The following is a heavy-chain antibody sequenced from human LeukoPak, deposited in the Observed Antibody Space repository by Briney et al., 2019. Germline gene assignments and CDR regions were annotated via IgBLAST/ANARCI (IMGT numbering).Heavy chain of an antibody. V-gene: IGHV3-23*01. CDR2: ISGSGGST. CDR3: AKDATYSSGWSRSYYFDY. Sequence: GGSLRLSCAASGFTFSSYAMSWVRQAPGKGLEWVSGISGSGGSTYYADSVRGRFTISRDNSKNTLFLQMNSLRAEDTAVYYCAKDATYSSGWSRSYYFDYWGQGTLVTVSS. J-gene: IGHJ4*02. CDR1: GFTFSSYA. D-gene: IGHD6-19*01.